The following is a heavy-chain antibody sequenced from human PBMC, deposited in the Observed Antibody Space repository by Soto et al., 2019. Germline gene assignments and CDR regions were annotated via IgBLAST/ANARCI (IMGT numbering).Heavy chain of an antibody. V-gene: IGHV3-23*01. J-gene: IGHJ4*02. CDR3: ARRLGDHWDEYYFDY. D-gene: IGHD1-1*01. CDR2: ISGTGDNT. Sequence: VQVLESGGDLVQPGGSLRLSCAASGFTFTGYSMSWVRQAPGKGLEWVSGISGTGDNTYYADTVQGRFTISRDNSKNTLYLQLVSLRAEDTALYYCARRLGDHWDEYYFDYWGLGSLVTVSS. CDR1: GFTFTGYS.